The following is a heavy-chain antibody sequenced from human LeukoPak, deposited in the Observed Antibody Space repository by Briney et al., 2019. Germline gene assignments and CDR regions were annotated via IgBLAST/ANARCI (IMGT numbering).Heavy chain of an antibody. Sequence: SVKVSCKASGGTFSSYAISWVRQAPGQGLEWMGGIIPIFGTANYAQKFQGRVTITGDESTSTAYMELSSLRSEDTAVYYCARTTYCGGDCYSYFDYWGQGTLVTVSS. CDR1: GGTFSSYA. CDR2: IIPIFGTA. D-gene: IGHD2-21*02. V-gene: IGHV1-69*13. J-gene: IGHJ4*02. CDR3: ARTTYCGGDCYSYFDY.